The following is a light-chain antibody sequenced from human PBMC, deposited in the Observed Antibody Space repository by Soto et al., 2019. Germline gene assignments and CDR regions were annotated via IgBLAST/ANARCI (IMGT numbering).Light chain of an antibody. CDR2: YAS. CDR3: QHYGDPSWA. CDR1: QSGSGNF. V-gene: IGKV3-20*01. Sequence: DIVLTQSPGTLSLSPGETATISCRASQSGSGNFLAWYQQNPGQAPRLLIYYASIRATGIPDRFSGSGSGTDFTLTISRLQREDFAVYYCQHYGDPSWAVGQGTKVDIK. J-gene: IGKJ1*01.